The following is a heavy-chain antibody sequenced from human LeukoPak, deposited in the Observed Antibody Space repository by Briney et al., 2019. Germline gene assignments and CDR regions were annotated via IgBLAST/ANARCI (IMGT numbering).Heavy chain of an antibody. CDR1: SGSIGGFTYY. J-gene: IGHJ5*02. CDR3: ARLANVAMIT. CDR2: IYSSGST. V-gene: IGHV4-39*01. D-gene: IGHD5-12*01. Sequence: NTSETLSLTCTISSGSIGGFTYYWAWIRQPPGKGLEWIGSIYSSGSTFYNPSLKSRVTISVDTSKNQFSLRLSSVTAADTAVYYCARLANVAMITWGQGTLVTVSS.